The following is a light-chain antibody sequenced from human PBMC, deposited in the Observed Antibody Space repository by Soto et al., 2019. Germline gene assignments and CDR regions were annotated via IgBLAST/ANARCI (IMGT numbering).Light chain of an antibody. CDR2: KAS. CDR3: QQYNSYSIT. CDR1: QSISSW. V-gene: IGKV1-5*03. Sequence: DIQMTQSPSTLSASVGDRVTITCRASQSISSWLAWYQQKPGKAHKXLIYKASSLESGVPSRFSGSGSGTEGTLTISSLQPDDCETYYGQQYNSYSITFGQGTRREI. J-gene: IGKJ5*01.